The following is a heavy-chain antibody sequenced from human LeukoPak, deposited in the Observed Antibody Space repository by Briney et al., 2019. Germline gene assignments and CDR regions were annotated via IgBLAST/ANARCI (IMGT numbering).Heavy chain of an antibody. J-gene: IGHJ4*02. V-gene: IGHV3-23*01. CDR1: GFTFKSYA. D-gene: IGHD2-2*01. Sequence: GGSLRLSCAASGFTFKSYAMNWVRQAPGKGLEWVSSIGGSGGRTYYADSVTGRFSISRDNSKNMVYLQMNSLRAEDTAVYYCARARSAYQVLDYWGQGTLVTVSS. CDR3: ARARSAYQVLDY. CDR2: IGGSGGRT.